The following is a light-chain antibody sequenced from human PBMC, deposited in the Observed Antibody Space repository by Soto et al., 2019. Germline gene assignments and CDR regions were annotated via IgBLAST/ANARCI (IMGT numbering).Light chain of an antibody. CDR3: NSCTDTTSLI. V-gene: IGLV2-14*01. CDR2: EVS. J-gene: IGLJ2*01. Sequence: QSVLTQPASVSGSPGQSITISCTGTSSDVGDYKYVSWYQQHPGKAPKLIIYEVSNRPSGISNRFSDSKSGNTASLTISGLQAEDEADYYCNSCTDTTSLIFGGGTKLTVL. CDR1: SSDVGDYKY.